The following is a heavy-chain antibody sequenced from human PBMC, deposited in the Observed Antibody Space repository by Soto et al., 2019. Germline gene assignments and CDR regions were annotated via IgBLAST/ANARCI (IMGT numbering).Heavy chain of an antibody. D-gene: IGHD6-6*01. J-gene: IGHJ4*02. CDR1: GGSISSYY. V-gene: IGHV4-59*01. CDR3: ARSIAATIFAY. Sequence: QVQLQESGPGLVKPSETLSLTCTVSGGSISSYYWSWIRQPPGKGLEWIAYIYYSGSTNQNPSLQSRVTISVDTSKNQFSLKLSAVTAADTAVYYCARSIAATIFAYWGQGTLVTVSS. CDR2: IYYSGST.